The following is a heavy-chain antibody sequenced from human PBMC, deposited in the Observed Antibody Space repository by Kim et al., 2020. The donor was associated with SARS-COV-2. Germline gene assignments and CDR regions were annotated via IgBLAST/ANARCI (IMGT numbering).Heavy chain of an antibody. V-gene: IGHV3-43*02. CDR3: AKGVYYYDSSGYYTTSDAFDI. J-gene: IGHJ3*02. CDR2: ISGDGGST. Sequence: GGSLRLSCAASGFTFDDYAMHWVRQAPGKGLEWVSLISGDGGSTYYADSVKGRFTISRDNSKNSLYLQMNSLRTEDTALYYCAKGVYYYDSSGYYTTSDAFDIWGQGTMVTVSS. D-gene: IGHD3-22*01. CDR1: GFTFDDYA.